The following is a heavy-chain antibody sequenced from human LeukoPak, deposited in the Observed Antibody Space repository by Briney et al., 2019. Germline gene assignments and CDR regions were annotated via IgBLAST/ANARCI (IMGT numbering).Heavy chain of an antibody. J-gene: IGHJ4*02. CDR3: ARDKTYGELVY. Sequence: GGSLRLSCVASGFTVSSNYMSWVRQAPGKGLEWVSMFYSGGSTFYADSVKGRFTIARDSSKNTLYLQMNTLRAEDTAVYYCARDKTYGELVYWGQGTLVTVSS. CDR1: GFTVSSNY. D-gene: IGHD4-17*01. CDR2: FYSGGST. V-gene: IGHV3-66*01.